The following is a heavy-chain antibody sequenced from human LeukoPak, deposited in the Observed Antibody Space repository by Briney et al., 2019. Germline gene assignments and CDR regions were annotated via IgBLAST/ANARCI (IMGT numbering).Heavy chain of an antibody. CDR2: INHSGST. CDR3: ARGYYGSGSHCCHMDV. CDR1: VGSCSGYY. Sequence: SETLSLTCAVYVGSCSGYYWSWIRQPPGKGLEWIGEINHSGSTNYNSSLKSRVTISVDTSKNQFSLKLSSVPAADTAVYYCARGYYGSGSHCCHMDVWGKGTTITVS. J-gene: IGHJ6*03. V-gene: IGHV4-34*01. D-gene: IGHD3-10*01.